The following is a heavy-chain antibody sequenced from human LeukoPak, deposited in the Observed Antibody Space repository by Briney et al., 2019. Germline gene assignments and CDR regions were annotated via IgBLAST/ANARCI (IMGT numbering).Heavy chain of an antibody. CDR2: ISYDGSNK. CDR3: TKGSSDFWSGYYYYYYYMDV. D-gene: IGHD3-3*01. V-gene: IGHV3-30-3*01. CDR1: GFTFSSYA. Sequence: PGRSLRLSCAASGFTFSSYAMHWVRQAPGKGLEWVAVISYDGSNKYYADSVKGRFTISRDNSKNTLYLQMNSLRAEDTAVYYCTKGSSDFWSGYYYYYYYMDVWGKGTTVTVSS. J-gene: IGHJ6*03.